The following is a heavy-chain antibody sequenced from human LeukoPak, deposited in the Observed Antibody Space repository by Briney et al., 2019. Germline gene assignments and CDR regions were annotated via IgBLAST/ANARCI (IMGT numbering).Heavy chain of an antibody. CDR2: ISTSGSII. D-gene: IGHD3-10*02. J-gene: IGHJ6*04. CDR3: AELGITMIGGV. CDR1: GFTFSDYE. Sequence: GGSLRLSCAASGFTFSDYEMNWVRQAPGKVLEWILHISTSGSIIHYADSVKGRFTISRDNAKNSLYLQMNSLRAEDTAVYYCAELGITMIGGVWGKGTTVTISS. V-gene: IGHV3-48*03.